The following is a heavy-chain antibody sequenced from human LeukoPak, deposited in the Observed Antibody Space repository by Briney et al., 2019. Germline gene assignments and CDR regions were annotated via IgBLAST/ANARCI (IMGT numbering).Heavy chain of an antibody. J-gene: IGHJ4*02. Sequence: GGSLRLSCAASGFTFSSFGMHWVRQAPGKGLEWVAFIQYDGSNKYYADSVKARFTISSDNSRNTLYLQMNSLRAEDTAVYYCASTRGTFDYWGQGTLVTVSS. V-gene: IGHV3-30*02. CDR3: ASTRGTFDY. D-gene: IGHD2-8*01. CDR1: GFTFSSFG. CDR2: IQYDGSNK.